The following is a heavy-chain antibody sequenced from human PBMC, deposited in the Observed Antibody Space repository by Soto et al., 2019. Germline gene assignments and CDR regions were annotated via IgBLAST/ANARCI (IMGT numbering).Heavy chain of an antibody. D-gene: IGHD2-15*01. CDR2: VYPRDSDT. V-gene: IGHV5-51*01. J-gene: IGHJ4*02. CDR3: ARPPLPGYSIHFNS. CDR1: GYIFIDYW. Sequence: GESLKISCKASGYIFIDYWIGWVRQMPGKGLEWMGIVYPRDSDTRYSPSFQGQVTISADRSTGTAFLQWRSLKATDTALYYCARPPLPGYSIHFNSWGQGTLVTVSS.